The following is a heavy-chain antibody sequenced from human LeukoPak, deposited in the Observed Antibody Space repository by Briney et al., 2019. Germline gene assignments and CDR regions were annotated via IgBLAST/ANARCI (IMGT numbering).Heavy chain of an antibody. Sequence: GGSLRLSCAASGFTLSSYWMSWVRQAPGKGLEWVANIKQDGSEKYYVDSVKGRFTISRDNAKNSLYLQMNSLRAEDTAVYYCAREPYYYGSGSDLRPFDPWGQRTLVTVSS. V-gene: IGHV3-7*01. J-gene: IGHJ5*02. CDR2: IKQDGSEK. CDR1: GFTLSSYW. D-gene: IGHD3-10*01. CDR3: AREPYYYGSGSDLRPFDP.